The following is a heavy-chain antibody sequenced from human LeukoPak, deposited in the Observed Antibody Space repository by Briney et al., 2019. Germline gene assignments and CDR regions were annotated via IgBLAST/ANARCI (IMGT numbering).Heavy chain of an antibody. V-gene: IGHV4-30-2*01. CDR3: ARDELGILGY. J-gene: IGHJ4*02. D-gene: IGHD7-27*01. CDR2: IYHSGST. CDR1: GGSISSGGYY. Sequence: PSETLSLTCTVSGGSISSGGYYWSWIRQPPGKGLEWIGYIYHSGSTYYNPSLKSRATISVDRSKNQFSLKLSSVTAADTAVYYCARDELGILGYWGQGTLVTVSS.